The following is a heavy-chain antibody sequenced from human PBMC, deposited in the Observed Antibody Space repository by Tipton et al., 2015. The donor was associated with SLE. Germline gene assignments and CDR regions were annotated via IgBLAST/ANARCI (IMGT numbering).Heavy chain of an antibody. CDR3: ARDLKGRVGIVDY. CDR1: GFTFSPYT. CDR2: ISSSGGYI. V-gene: IGHV3-21*01. J-gene: IGHJ4*02. Sequence: SLRLSCAASGFTFSPYTMNWVRQAPGKGLELVSSISSSGGYIYYADSVKGRFTISRDNSKNTLYLQMNNLRVEDTAVYYCARDLKGRVGIVDYWGQGTLVTVSS. D-gene: IGHD2-21*01.